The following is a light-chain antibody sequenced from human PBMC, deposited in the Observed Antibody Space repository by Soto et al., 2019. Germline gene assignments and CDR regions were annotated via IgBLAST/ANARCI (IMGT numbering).Light chain of an antibody. CDR2: GAS. CDR1: QSVSSSY. CDR3: QHYGSSPQA. Sequence: EIVLTQSPGTLSLSPGERATLSCRASQSVSSSYLAWYQQKAGQAPRLLIYGASSRATGIPDRFSGSGSGTDLTLNISSLEPEDFAVYYCQHYGSSPQAFGQGTKVEIK. J-gene: IGKJ1*01. V-gene: IGKV3-20*01.